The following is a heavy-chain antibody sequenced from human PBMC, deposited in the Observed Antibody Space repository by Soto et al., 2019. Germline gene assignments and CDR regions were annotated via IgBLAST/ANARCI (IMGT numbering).Heavy chain of an antibody. CDR1: GYSFTSYW. CDR2: IYPGDSDT. J-gene: IGHJ6*02. Sequence: GESLKISCKGSGYSFTSYWIGWVRQMPGKGLEWMGIIYPGDSDTGYSPSFQGQVTISADKSISTAYLQWSSLKASDTAMYYCARLSDYGGNSIHYYYGMDVWGQGTTVTVSS. V-gene: IGHV5-51*01. CDR3: ARLSDYGGNSIHYYYGMDV. D-gene: IGHD4-17*01.